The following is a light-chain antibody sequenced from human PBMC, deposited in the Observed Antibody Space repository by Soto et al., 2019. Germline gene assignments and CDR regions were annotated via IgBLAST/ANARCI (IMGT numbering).Light chain of an antibody. CDR1: QSISSW. J-gene: IGKJ1*01. CDR3: QQYNSYSPT. CDR2: EAS. V-gene: IGKV1-5*03. Sequence: DIPITQSPSTLSASVGDRLALACRASQSISSWLAWYRQKPGKAPKLLIYEASSLESGVPSRFSGSGSETEFTLTISGLQPGDSATYYCQQYNSYSPTFGQGTKVDIK.